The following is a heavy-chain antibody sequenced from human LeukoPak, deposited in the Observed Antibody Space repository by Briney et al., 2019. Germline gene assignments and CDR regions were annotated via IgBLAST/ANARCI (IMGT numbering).Heavy chain of an antibody. CDR1: GYSFTSYA. J-gene: IGHJ6*02. CDR2: ISAYNGNT. CDR3: ARDPLRSTWSTYYNALDV. D-gene: IGHD6-13*01. Sequence: ASVKVSCKASGYSFTSYAINWVRQAPGQGLEWMGWISAYNGNTDYAQKLQGRVTMTTDTSTSTAYMELRGLTSDDTAVYYCARDPLRSTWSTYYNALDVWGQGTTVTVSS. V-gene: IGHV1-18*01.